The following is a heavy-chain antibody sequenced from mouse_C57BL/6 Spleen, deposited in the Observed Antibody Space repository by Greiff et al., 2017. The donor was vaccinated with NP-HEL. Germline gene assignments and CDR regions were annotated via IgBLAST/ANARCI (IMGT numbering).Heavy chain of an antibody. V-gene: IGHV5-9-1*02. J-gene: IGHJ2*01. CDR3: TRDQGYGNYYFDY. D-gene: IGHD2-1*01. CDR1: GFTFSSYA. Sequence: DVMLVESGEGLVKPGGSLKLSCAASGFTFSSYAMSWVRQTPEKRLEWVAYISSGGDYIYYADTVKGRFTISRDNARNTLYLQMSSLKSEDTAMYYCTRDQGYGNYYFDYWGQGTTLTVSS. CDR2: ISSGGDYI.